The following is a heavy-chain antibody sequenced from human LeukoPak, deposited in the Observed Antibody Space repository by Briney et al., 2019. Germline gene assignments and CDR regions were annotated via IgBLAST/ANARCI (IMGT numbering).Heavy chain of an antibody. V-gene: IGHV3-7*01. CDR3: ASWTSSSSNY. J-gene: IGHJ4*02. CDR1: GFTFITSW. Sequence: GGSLRLSCAASGFTFITSWMSWLRQAPGKGLEWVAHIKPDGSEKYYVDSVKGRFTISRDNAKNSLSLQMNSLRAEDTAVYYCASWTSSSSNYWGQGTLVTVSS. CDR2: IKPDGSEK. D-gene: IGHD6-6*01.